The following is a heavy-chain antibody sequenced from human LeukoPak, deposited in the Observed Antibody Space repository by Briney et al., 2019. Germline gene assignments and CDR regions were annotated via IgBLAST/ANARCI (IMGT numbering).Heavy chain of an antibody. Sequence: SETLSLTCIVSSGSINGYYWNWIRQSADKGLEWIGRVSSSGTTNYNPSLKSRVTMPVDSSKDQFSLRLSSVTAADTAVYYCARDRGIAQGRVRHPFFDYWGQGSLVRVSS. CDR1: SGSINGYY. V-gene: IGHV4-4*07. CDR2: VSSSGTT. CDR3: ARDRGIAQGRVRHPFFDY. J-gene: IGHJ4*02. D-gene: IGHD2-15*01.